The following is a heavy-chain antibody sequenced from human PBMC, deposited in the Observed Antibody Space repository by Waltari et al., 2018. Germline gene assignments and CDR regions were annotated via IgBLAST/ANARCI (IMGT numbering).Heavy chain of an antibody. CDR3: AKESLGY. V-gene: IGHV3-30*02. CDR1: GFTFSSYG. CDR2: IRYDGSNK. J-gene: IGHJ4*02. Sequence: QVQLVESGGGVVQPGGSLRLSCAASGFTFSSYGMHWVRQAPGKGLEWVAFIRYDGSNKYYADSVKGRFTISRDNSKNTLYLQMNSLRAEDTAVYYCAKESLGYWGQGTLVTVSS.